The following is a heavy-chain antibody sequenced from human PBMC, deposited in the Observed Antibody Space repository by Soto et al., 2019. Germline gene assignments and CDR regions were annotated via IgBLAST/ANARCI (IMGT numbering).Heavy chain of an antibody. CDR2: IYYSGST. CDR3: ARDYYDSSGYYYGMDV. D-gene: IGHD3-22*01. Sequence: QVQLQESGPGLVKPSQTLSLTCTVSGGSISSGGYYWSWIRQHPGKGLEWLGYIYYSGSTYYNPSLKSRVTISVDTSKNQFSLKLSSVTAADTAVYYCARDYYDSSGYYYGMDVWGQGTTVTVSS. J-gene: IGHJ6*02. CDR1: GGSISSGGYY. V-gene: IGHV4-31*03.